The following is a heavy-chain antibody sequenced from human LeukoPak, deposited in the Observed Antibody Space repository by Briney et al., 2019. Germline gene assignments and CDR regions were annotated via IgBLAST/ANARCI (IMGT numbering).Heavy chain of an antibody. V-gene: IGHV4-59*01. CDR3: VRGFYGSGSYYKYYFDD. Sequence: PSETLSLICTVSGGSISSYYWSWIRQPPGKGLEWIGYIYYSGSTNYNPSLKSRVTISVDTTKNQFSLKLSSVTAADTAVYYCVRGFYGSGSYYKYYFDDWGQGTLVTVSS. CDR1: GGSISSYY. J-gene: IGHJ4*02. CDR2: IYYSGST. D-gene: IGHD3-10*01.